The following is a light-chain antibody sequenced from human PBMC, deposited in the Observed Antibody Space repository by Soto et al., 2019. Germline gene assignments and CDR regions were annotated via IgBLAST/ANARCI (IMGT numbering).Light chain of an antibody. J-gene: IGKJ1*01. CDR3: MQGITFT. CDR1: QSLVHSDGNTY. Sequence: IVLTQSQLSLPVTLGQPASISCRSSQSLVHSDGNTYLNWFQQRPGQYPSRLIYKGSIPVSRVPDRFSGSGPGTDFTLSIRRVEAGEVGVSYCMQGITFTFGQGTKVDIK. CDR2: KGS. V-gene: IGKV2-30*02.